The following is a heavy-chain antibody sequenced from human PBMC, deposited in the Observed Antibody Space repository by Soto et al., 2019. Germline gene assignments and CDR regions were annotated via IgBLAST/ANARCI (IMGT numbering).Heavy chain of an antibody. CDR3: AKVRREYQLLLDDENWFDP. CDR1: GFTFSSYA. D-gene: IGHD2-2*01. CDR2: ISGSGGST. Sequence: EVQLLESGGGLVQPGGSLRLSCAASGFTFSSYAMSWVRQAPGKGLEWVSAISGSGGSTYYADSVKGRFTISRDNSKNTLYLQMNSLRAEDTAVYYCAKVRREYQLLLDDENWFDPWGQGTLVTVSS. V-gene: IGHV3-23*01. J-gene: IGHJ5*02.